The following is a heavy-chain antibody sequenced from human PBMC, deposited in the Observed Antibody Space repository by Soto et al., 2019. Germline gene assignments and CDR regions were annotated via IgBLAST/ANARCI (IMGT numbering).Heavy chain of an antibody. CDR3: ARESRYCSGGSCYFLPGIDY. V-gene: IGHV1-69*12. CDR1: GGTFSSYA. J-gene: IGHJ4*02. D-gene: IGHD2-15*01. CDR2: IIPIFGTA. Sequence: QVQLVQSGAEVKKPGSSVKVSCKASGGTFSSYAISWVRQAPGQGLEWMGGIIPIFGTANYAQKFQGRVKISADECTSTAYMELSSLISEDTAVYYWARESRYCSGGSCYFLPGIDYWGQGTMFTVSS.